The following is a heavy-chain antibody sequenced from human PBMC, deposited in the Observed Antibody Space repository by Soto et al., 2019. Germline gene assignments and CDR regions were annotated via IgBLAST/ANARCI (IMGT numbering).Heavy chain of an antibody. CDR3: ARDKNGYNYFDY. CDR1: GGSISSGGYY. D-gene: IGHD5-12*01. Sequence: SETLSLTCTVSGGSISSGGYYWSWVRQHPGKGLEWIGYIYYSGSTYYNPSLKSRVTISVDTSKNQFSLKLSSVTAADTAVYYCARDKNGYNYFDYWGQGTLVTVSS. V-gene: IGHV4-31*03. CDR2: IYYSGST. J-gene: IGHJ4*02.